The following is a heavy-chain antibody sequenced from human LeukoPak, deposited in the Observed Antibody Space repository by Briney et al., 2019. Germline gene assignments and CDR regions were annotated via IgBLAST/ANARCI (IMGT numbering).Heavy chain of an antibody. Sequence: GGSLRLSCAASGFTFNTYWMHRVRQAPGKGLVWVSRINADGSSTRYADSVKGRFTISRDNAKNTLYLQMNSLRAEDTAVYYCARGVNGDSRFDPWGQGTLVTVSS. D-gene: IGHD4-17*01. V-gene: IGHV3-74*01. CDR2: INADGSST. CDR1: GFTFNTYW. J-gene: IGHJ5*02. CDR3: ARGVNGDSRFDP.